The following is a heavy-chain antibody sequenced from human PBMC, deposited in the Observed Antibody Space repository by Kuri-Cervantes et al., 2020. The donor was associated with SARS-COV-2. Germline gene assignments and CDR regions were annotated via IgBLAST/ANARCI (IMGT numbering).Heavy chain of an antibody. V-gene: IGHV4-59*01. Sequence: GSLRLSCTVSGGSIRSYYWSWIRQPPGKGLEWIGYTYYSGSTNYNPSLKSRVTISVDTSKNQFSLNLKSVTAADTAVYYCARDQWLGGYYYGMDVWGQGTTVTVSS. CDR1: GGSIRSYY. J-gene: IGHJ6*02. D-gene: IGHD6-19*01. CDR2: TYYSGST. CDR3: ARDQWLGGYYYGMDV.